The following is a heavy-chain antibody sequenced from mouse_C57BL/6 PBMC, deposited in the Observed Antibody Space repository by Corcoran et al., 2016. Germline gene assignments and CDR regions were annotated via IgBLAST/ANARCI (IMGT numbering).Heavy chain of an antibody. V-gene: IGHV1-81*01. D-gene: IGHD2-5*01. CDR3: AREGSNYVWFAY. CDR1: GYTFTSYG. J-gene: IGHJ3*01. Sequence: QVQLQQSGAELARPGASVKLSCKASGYTFTSYGISWVKQRTGQGLEWIGEIYPRSGNTYYNEKFKGKATLTADKSSSTAYMELRSLTSEDSAVYFCAREGSNYVWFAYWGQETLVTVSA. CDR2: IYPRSGNT.